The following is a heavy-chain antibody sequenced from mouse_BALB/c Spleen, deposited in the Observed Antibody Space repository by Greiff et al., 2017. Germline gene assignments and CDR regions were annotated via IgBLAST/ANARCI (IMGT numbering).Heavy chain of an antibody. V-gene: IGHV5-4*02. Sequence: EVKLVESGGGLVKPGGSLKLSCAASGFTFSDYYMYWVRQTPEKRLEWVATISDGGSYTYYPDSVKGRFTISRDNAKNNLYLQMSSLKSEDTAMYYCARGGFYYYFDYWGQGTTLTVSS. CDR1: GFTFSDYY. J-gene: IGHJ2*01. CDR3: ARGGFYYYFDY. CDR2: ISDGGSYT. D-gene: IGHD2-1*01.